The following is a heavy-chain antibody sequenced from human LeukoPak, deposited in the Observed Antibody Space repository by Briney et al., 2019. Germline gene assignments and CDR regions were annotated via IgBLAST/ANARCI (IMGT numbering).Heavy chain of an antibody. CDR1: GFTFSSHA. CDR3: VGKVIVATNYFDF. J-gene: IGHJ4*02. D-gene: IGHD1-26*01. V-gene: IGHV3-23*01. CDR2: ISGSGDRT. Sequence: PGGSLRLSCAASGFTFSSHAMSWVRQAPGKGLEWVSSISGSGDRTYYADSVKGRLTISRDNSKKTVYVQVNSLRADDTAVYYCVGKVIVATNYFDFWGQGTLVTVSS.